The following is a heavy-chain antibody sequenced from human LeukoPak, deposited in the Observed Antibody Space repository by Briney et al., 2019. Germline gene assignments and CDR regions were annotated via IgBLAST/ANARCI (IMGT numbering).Heavy chain of an antibody. Sequence: PSETLSLTCTVSGGSISSRSYYWGWIRQPPGKGLEWIGIIYYSGSTYSNPSLRSRVTISVDTSKNQFSLKLSSVTAADTAVYYCARHAGYYDSKEYYFDYWGQGTLVTVSS. CDR3: ARHAGYYDSKEYYFDY. J-gene: IGHJ4*02. D-gene: IGHD3-22*01. V-gene: IGHV4-39*01. CDR2: IYYSGST. CDR1: GGSISSRSYY.